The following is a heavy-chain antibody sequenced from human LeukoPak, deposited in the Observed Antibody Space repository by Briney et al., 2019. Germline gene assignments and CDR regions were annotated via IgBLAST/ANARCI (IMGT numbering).Heavy chain of an antibody. CDR3: AREVKWNSPYNYYYTDV. Sequence: ASVKVSCKASGGTFSSYTISWVRQAPGQGLEWMGRIIPILGIANYAQKFQGRVTITADKSTSTAYMELSSLRSEDTAVYYCAREVKWNSPYNYYYTDVWGKGTTVTVSS. V-gene: IGHV1-69*04. J-gene: IGHJ6*03. CDR1: GGTFSSYT. CDR2: IIPILGIA. D-gene: IGHD1-20*01.